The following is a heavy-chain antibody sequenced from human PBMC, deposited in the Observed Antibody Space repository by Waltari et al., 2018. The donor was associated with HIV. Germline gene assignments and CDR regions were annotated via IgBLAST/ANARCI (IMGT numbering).Heavy chain of an antibody. D-gene: IGHD3-16*02. CDR3: ARHLNHGHDYVWGSYRPFDY. Sequence: PPGKGLEWLATISSSGSSFYNPSLKSRLTISVDTSKNRFSLRLSSVTAADTAVYYCARHLNHGHDYVWGSYRPFDYWGQGTLVTVSS. V-gene: IGHV4-39*01. J-gene: IGHJ4*02. CDR2: ISSSGSS.